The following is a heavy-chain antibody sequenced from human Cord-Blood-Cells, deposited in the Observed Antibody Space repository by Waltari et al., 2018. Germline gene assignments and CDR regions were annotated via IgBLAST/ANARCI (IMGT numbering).Heavy chain of an antibody. CDR1: GGSFIGHS. CDR2: ITHSGST. CDR3: ARGPDLWFGDVYFDY. Sequence: QLQQWVTGLFKPSKTMSLFCADYGGSFIGHSSRLIRLPPGDGLEWIGEITHSGSTNYNPSRKSRVTISVDTSKNQFSLKLSSVTAADTAVYYCARGPDLWFGDVYFDYWGQGTLVTVSS. J-gene: IGHJ4*02. D-gene: IGHD3-10*01. V-gene: IGHV4-34*01.